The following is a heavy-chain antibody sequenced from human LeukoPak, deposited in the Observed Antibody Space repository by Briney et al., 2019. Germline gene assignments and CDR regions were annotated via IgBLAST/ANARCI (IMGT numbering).Heavy chain of an antibody. CDR3: ARDQIGLRYFDWLPSLGMDV. CDR2: IKQDGSEK. CDR1: GFTFSSYW. V-gene: IGHV3-7*01. Sequence: PGGSLRLSCAASGFTFSSYWMSWVRQAPGKGLEWVANIKQDGSEKYYVDSVKGRFTISRDNAKNSLYLQMNSLRAEDTAVYYCARDQIGLRYFDWLPSLGMDVWGQGTTVTVSS. J-gene: IGHJ6*02. D-gene: IGHD3-9*01.